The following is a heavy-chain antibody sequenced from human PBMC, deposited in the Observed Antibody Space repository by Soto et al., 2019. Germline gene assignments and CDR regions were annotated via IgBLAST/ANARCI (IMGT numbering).Heavy chain of an antibody. CDR1: GFTFSYSL. Sequence: GGSLRLSCSASGFTFSYSLMHWVRQAPGKGLEYVSAISSKGDGTYYADSVKGRFTISRDNSKNTLYLQMNSLGPDDTAVYFCVKDRDCSSITCYRDFGYWGQGTLVTV. V-gene: IGHV3-64D*06. J-gene: IGHJ4*02. CDR2: ISSKGDGT. CDR3: VKDRDCSSITCYRDFGY. D-gene: IGHD2-2*01.